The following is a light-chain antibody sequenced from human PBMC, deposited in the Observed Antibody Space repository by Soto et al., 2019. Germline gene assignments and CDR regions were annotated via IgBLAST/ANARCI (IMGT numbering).Light chain of an antibody. Sequence: LTQPASVSGSPGQSITISCTGTSSDVGGYNYVSWYQQHPGKAPKLMIYEVSNRPSGVSNRFSGSKSGSTASLTISGLQAEDEADYYCSSYTSSSPYVFGTGTKVTVL. CDR3: SSYTSSSPYV. J-gene: IGLJ1*01. CDR1: SSDVGGYNY. V-gene: IGLV2-14*01. CDR2: EVS.